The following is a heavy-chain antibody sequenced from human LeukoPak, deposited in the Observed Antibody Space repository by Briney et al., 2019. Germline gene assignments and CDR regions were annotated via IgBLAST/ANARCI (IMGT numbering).Heavy chain of an antibody. Sequence: ASVKVSCKASGYTFTSYYMHWVRQAPGQGLEWVGIINPSGGSTSYAQKFQGRVTMTRDTSTSTVYVELSNLRSEDTAVYYCARDMISYGYDYWGQGTLVTVSS. CDR1: GYTFTSYY. CDR2: INPSGGST. D-gene: IGHD5-18*01. V-gene: IGHV1-46*01. CDR3: ARDMISYGYDY. J-gene: IGHJ4*02.